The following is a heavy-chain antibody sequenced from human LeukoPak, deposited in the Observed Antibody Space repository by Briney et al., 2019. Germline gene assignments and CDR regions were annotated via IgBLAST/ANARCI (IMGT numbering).Heavy chain of an antibody. CDR3: ATDSSGFSY. CDR1: GFTFSHYT. D-gene: IGHD3-22*01. J-gene: IGHJ4*02. Sequence: SGGSLRLSCAASGFTFSHYTMNWVRQAPGKGLEWVSSISSGGYTIKYHDSVRGRFIISRDNANNSLYLQMNSLRGDDTASYYCATDSSGFSYWGQGILVAVSS. CDR2: ISSGGYTI. V-gene: IGHV3-48*04.